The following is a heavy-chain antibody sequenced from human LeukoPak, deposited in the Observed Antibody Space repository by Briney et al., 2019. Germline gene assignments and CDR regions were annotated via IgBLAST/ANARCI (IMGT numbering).Heavy chain of an antibody. CDR1: GGSISSYY. CDR3: AREIRLGELSFFDY. V-gene: IGHV4-59*01. J-gene: IGHJ4*02. CDR2: IYYSGST. D-gene: IGHD3-16*02. Sequence: SETLSLTCTVSGGSISSYYWSWIRQPPGKGLVWIGYIYYSGSTNYNPSLKSRVTISVDTSKNQFSLKLSSVTAADTAVYYCAREIRLGELSFFDYWGQGTLVTVSS.